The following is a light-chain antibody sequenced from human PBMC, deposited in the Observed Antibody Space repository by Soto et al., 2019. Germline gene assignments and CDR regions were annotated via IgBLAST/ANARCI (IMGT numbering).Light chain of an antibody. Sequence: QSVLTQPPSVSGAPGQRVTISCTGSSSNIGAGYDVHWCQQLPGTAPKLLIYGNSNRPSGVLDRFSGSKSGTSASLAITGLQAEDEADYYCQSYDSSLSGVVFGGGTKLTVL. J-gene: IGLJ2*01. CDR1: SSNIGAGYD. CDR3: QSYDSSLSGVV. V-gene: IGLV1-40*01. CDR2: GNS.